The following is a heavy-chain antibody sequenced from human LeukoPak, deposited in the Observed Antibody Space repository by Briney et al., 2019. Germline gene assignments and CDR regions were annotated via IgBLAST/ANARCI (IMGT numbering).Heavy chain of an antibody. CDR1: GFTFSNYA. V-gene: IGHV3-20*04. Sequence: GGSLRLSCAASGFTFSNYAMSWVCQAPGKGLEWVSGINWNGGSTGYADSVKGRFTISRDNAKNSLYLQMNSLRAEDTALYYCARDRTVTTSLFDYWGQGTLVTVSS. J-gene: IGHJ4*02. CDR2: INWNGGST. D-gene: IGHD4-17*01. CDR3: ARDRTVTTSLFDY.